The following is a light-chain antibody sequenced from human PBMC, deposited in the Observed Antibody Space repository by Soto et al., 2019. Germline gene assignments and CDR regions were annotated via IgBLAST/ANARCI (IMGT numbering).Light chain of an antibody. V-gene: IGLV2-14*01. J-gene: IGLJ3*02. CDR1: SSGVGGYNY. CDR3: SSYTRSATWV. CDR2: EVS. Sequence: QSALTQPASVSGSPGQSITISCTGTSSGVGGYNYVSWYQQHPGKAPKLMVYEVSNRPSGVSNRFSGFKSGNTASLTISGLQTEDEADYYCSSYTRSATWVFGGGPKLTVL.